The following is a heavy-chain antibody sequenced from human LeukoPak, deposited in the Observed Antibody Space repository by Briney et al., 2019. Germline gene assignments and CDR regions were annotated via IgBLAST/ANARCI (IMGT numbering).Heavy chain of an antibody. CDR2: MNPNSGNT. V-gene: IGHV1-8*01. D-gene: IGHD6-19*01. Sequence: ASVKVSCKASGYTFTSYDINWVRQATGQGLEWMGWMNPNSGNTGYAQKFQGRVTMTRNTSISTAYMELSSLRSEDTAVYYCARSIYEQWLANDAFDIWGQGTMVTVSS. CDR1: GYTFTSYD. CDR3: ARSIYEQWLANDAFDI. J-gene: IGHJ3*02.